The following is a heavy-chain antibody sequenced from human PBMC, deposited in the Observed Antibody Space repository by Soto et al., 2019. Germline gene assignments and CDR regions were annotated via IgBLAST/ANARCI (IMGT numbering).Heavy chain of an antibody. CDR2: ISSSSSTI. CDR3: ASAEQSFIAENRMDYAN. V-gene: IGHV3-48*01. Sequence: VQLVESGGGLVQPGGSLRLSCAASGFTFSSYSMNWVRQAPGKGLEWVSYISSSSSTIYYADSVKGRFTISRDNAKNSLYLQMNSLRAEDTAVYYCASAEQSFIAENRMDYANWGQGTLVTVSS. J-gene: IGHJ4*02. CDR1: GFTFSSYS. D-gene: IGHD2-8*01.